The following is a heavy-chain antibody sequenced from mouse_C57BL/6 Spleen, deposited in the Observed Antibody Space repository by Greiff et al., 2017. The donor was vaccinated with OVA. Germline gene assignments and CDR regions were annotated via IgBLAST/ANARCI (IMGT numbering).Heavy chain of an antibody. Sequence: QVQLQQSGAELMKPGASVKLSCKASGYTFTGYWIEWVTQRPGHGLEWIGEILTGSGSTNYNEMVKGQATLTAYKSTSTAYMHLSSLTSEDSAVYFCARPSYDDDGSDYWGQGTTLTVSS. CDR1: GYTFTGYW. CDR2: ILTGSGST. D-gene: IGHD2-4*01. V-gene: IGHV1-9*01. CDR3: ARPSYDDDGSDY. J-gene: IGHJ2*01.